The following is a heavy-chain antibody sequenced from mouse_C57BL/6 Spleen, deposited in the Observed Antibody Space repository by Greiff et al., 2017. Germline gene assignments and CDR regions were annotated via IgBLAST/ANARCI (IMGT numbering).Heavy chain of an antibody. J-gene: IGHJ1*03. D-gene: IGHD1-1*01. Sequence: QVQLKESGPGLVAPSQSLSITCTVSGFSLTSYGVSWVRQPPGKGLEWLGVIWGDGSTNYHSALISRLCISKYNSKSQVFLKLNSLQTDDTATYYCAKQLREYFDFWGTGTTVTVSS. CDR2: IWGDGST. V-gene: IGHV2-3*01. CDR1: GFSLTSYG. CDR3: AKQLREYFDF.